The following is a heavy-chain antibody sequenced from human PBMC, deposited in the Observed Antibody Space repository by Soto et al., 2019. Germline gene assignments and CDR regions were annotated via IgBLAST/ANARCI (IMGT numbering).Heavy chain of an antibody. J-gene: IGHJ4*02. D-gene: IGHD2-15*01. CDR1: GGSINSGSYY. V-gene: IGHV4-31*03. Sequence: QVQLQEWGPGLVKPSQTLSLTCSVSGGSINSGSYYWSWVRQHQGKGLEWIGYIHYSGFTYYNPSLKSRVTISLDTSKHHFSLDLNSVTAADTAVYYCAREPGNGDSGPPHWAQGTLVTVSS. CDR2: IHYSGFT. CDR3: AREPGNGDSGPPH.